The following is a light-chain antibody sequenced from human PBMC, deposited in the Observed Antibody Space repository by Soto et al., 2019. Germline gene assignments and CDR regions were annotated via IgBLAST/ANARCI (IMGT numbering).Light chain of an antibody. V-gene: IGKV3-20*01. Sequence: EIVLTQSPGTLSLSPGERATLSCRASQSVTSSYLAWYQHKPGQAPRLLIYGASSRATGIPDRFSGSGSGTDFTLTISRLEPEDFAEYYCLQYGSSPRTFGQGTKVEIK. CDR1: QSVTSSY. CDR3: LQYGSSPRT. CDR2: GAS. J-gene: IGKJ1*01.